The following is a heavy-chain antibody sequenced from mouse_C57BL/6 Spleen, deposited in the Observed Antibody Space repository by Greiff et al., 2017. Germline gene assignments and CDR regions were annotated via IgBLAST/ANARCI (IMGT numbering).Heavy chain of an antibody. CDR2: IWGVGST. D-gene: IGHD1-1*01. J-gene: IGHJ3*01. CDR1: GFSLTSYG. Sequence: QVQLKESGPGLVAPSQSLSITCTVSGFSLTSYGVDWVRQSPGKGLEWLGVIWGVGSTKYNSALKSRLSISKDNSKSQVFLKMNSLQTDDTAMYYCAALLRGFAYWGQGTLVTVSA. CDR3: AALLRGFAY. V-gene: IGHV2-6*01.